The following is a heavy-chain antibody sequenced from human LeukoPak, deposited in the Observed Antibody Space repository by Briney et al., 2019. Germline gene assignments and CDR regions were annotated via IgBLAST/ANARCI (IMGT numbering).Heavy chain of an antibody. CDR3: ARVGAAVSFDL. V-gene: IGHV3-48*03. D-gene: IGHD1-26*01. Sequence: GRSLRLSCAASGXSFSSYEANWVRQAPGKGLEWVSYISTSGHNIFYADPVKGRFTISRDNAKNSLYLQMNSLRAEDTAVYFCARVGAAVSFDLWGQGTLVTVSS. J-gene: IGHJ5*02. CDR1: GXSFSSYE. CDR2: ISTSGHNI.